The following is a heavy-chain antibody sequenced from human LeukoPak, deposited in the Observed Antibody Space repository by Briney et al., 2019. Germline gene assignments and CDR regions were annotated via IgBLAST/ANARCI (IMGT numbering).Heavy chain of an antibody. CDR3: ASWCYDCSGSSADEYYYYMDV. CDR1: GFTFSSYS. Sequence: GGSLRLSCAASGFTFSSYSMNWVRQAPGKGLEWVSSISSSSSYIYYADSVKGRFTISRDNAKNSLYLQMNSLRAEDTAVYYCASWCYDCSGSSADEYYYYMDVWGKGTTVTVSS. D-gene: IGHD3-22*01. V-gene: IGHV3-21*01. CDR2: ISSSSSYI. J-gene: IGHJ6*03.